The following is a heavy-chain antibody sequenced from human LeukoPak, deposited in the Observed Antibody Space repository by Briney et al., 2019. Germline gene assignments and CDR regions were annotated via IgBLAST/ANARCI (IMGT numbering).Heavy chain of an antibody. CDR1: GFTFSSYE. CDR3: VRDLDY. J-gene: IGHJ4*02. V-gene: IGHV3-7*03. Sequence: PGGSLRLSCAASGFTFSSYEMNWVRQAPGKGLEWVANIKQDGSEKYYGDSVKGRFSISRGNAKNSLYLQMNSLRAEDTAVYYCVRDLDYWGQGTLVTVSS. CDR2: IKQDGSEK.